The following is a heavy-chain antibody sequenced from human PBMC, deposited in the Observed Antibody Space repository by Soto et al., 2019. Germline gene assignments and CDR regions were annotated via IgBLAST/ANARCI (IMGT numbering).Heavy chain of an antibody. CDR2: LTGSGDST. J-gene: IGHJ4*02. V-gene: IGHV3-23*01. Sequence: EVQLLESGGGLVQPGGSLRLSCAASGFTFSSFAMTWVRQAPGKGLEWVSSLTGSGDSTYYADSVKGRFTISRDNSKNTLYLQMNSLSAADTALYYCAKGTAVTTGDMAYWGQGTLVTVSS. CDR3: AKGTAVTTGDMAY. CDR1: GFTFSSFA. D-gene: IGHD4-17*01.